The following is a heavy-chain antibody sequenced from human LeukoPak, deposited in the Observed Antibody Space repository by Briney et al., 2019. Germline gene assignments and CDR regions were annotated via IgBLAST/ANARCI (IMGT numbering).Heavy chain of an antibody. V-gene: IGHV1-2*02. D-gene: IGHD3-16*01. CDR1: GYIFTGYY. Sequence: ASVKVSCKASGYIFTGYYLFWVRQAPGQGLEWMGWINPNGGATRYAQKLQGRVTLTCDTSIRTTYMELSSLTSDDTAVYYCVRDERYSDADHHYPDLGYWGQGTLVTVSS. CDR2: INPNGGAT. CDR3: VRDERYSDADHHYPDLGY. J-gene: IGHJ4*02.